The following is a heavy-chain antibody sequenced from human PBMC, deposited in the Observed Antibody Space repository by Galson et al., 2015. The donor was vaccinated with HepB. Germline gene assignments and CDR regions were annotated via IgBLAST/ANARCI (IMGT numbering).Heavy chain of an antibody. CDR1: GFTFSSYG. V-gene: IGHV3-30*18. Sequence: SLRLSCAASGFTFSSYGMHWVRQAPGKGLEWVAVISYDGSNKYYADSVKGRFTISRDNSKNTLYLQMNSLRAEDTAVYYCAKHTVTTPFDPWGQGTLVTVSS. D-gene: IGHD4-11*01. CDR2: ISYDGSNK. CDR3: AKHTVTTPFDP. J-gene: IGHJ5*02.